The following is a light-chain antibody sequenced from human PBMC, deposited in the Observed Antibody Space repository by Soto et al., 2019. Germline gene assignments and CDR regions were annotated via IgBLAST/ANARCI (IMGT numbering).Light chain of an antibody. CDR2: EVS. CDR1: SSDVGGYNY. Sequence: QSVLTQPASVSGSPGQSITISCTGTSSDVGGYNYVSWYQQHPGKAPKLMIYEVSNRPSGVSNRFSGSKSGNTSSLTISGLQPEDDADYYCSSYTSSSIDYVFGAGTKVTVL. CDR3: SSYTSSSIDYV. V-gene: IGLV2-14*01. J-gene: IGLJ1*01.